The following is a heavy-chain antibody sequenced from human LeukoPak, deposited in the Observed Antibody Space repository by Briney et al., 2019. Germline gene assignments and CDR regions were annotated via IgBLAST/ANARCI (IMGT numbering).Heavy chain of an antibody. Sequence: ASVKVSCKASGYTFTGYYMHWVRQAPGQGLEWMGWINPNSGGTNYAQKFQGRVTMTRDTSISTAYMELSRLRSDDTAVYYCASPKDGVRPYHYYGMDVWGQGTTVTVSS. V-gene: IGHV1-2*02. CDR3: ASPKDGVRPYHYYGMDV. CDR1: GYTFTGYY. D-gene: IGHD4-17*01. J-gene: IGHJ6*02. CDR2: INPNSGGT.